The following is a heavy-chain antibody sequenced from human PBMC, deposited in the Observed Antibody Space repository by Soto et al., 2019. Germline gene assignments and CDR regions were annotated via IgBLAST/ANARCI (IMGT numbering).Heavy chain of an antibody. J-gene: IGHJ6*02. CDR2: IDPSDSYT. D-gene: IGHD2-2*01. CDR1: GYSFTSYW. V-gene: IGHV5-10-1*01. CDR3: ARLRGDIVVVPAAMGYYYYGMDV. Sequence: LKISCKGSGYSFTSYWISWVRQMPGKGLEWMGRIDPSDSYTNYSPSFQGHVTISADKSISTAYLQWSSLKASDTAMYYCARLRGDIVVVPAAMGYYYYGMDVWGQGTTVTVSS.